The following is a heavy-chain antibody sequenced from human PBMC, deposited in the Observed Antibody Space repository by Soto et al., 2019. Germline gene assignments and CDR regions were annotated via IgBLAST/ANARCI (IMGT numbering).Heavy chain of an antibody. J-gene: IGHJ1*01. V-gene: IGHV4-39*01. CDR3: ARATVPKVYFQH. Sequence: QLQLQESGPGLVKPSETLSLTCTVSGGSISSSSYYWGWIRQPPGKGLEWIGSIYYSGSTYYNPSLKSRVTIYVDTSNTQFFLELSSVTAADTAVYYCARATVPKVYFQHWGQGSLVTVSS. CDR2: IYYSGST. D-gene: IGHD4-17*01. CDR1: GGSISSSSYY.